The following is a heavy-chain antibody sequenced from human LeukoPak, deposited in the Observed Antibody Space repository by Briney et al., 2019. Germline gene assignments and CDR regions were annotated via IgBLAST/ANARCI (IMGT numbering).Heavy chain of an antibody. CDR3: ARVFGGPVSGRFDP. Sequence: SETLSLTCTVSGGSISSDNYHWSWIRQPAGKGLEWIGRIYPSGNTNYNPSLKTRVTISVDTSKNQFSLKLSSVTAADTAVYYCARVFGGPVSGRFDPWGQGTQVTVSS. J-gene: IGHJ5*02. CDR2: IYPSGNT. CDR1: GGSISSDNYH. V-gene: IGHV4-61*02. D-gene: IGHD3-10*01.